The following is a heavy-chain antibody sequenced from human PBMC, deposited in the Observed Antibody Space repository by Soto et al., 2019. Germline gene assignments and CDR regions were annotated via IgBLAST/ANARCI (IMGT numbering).Heavy chain of an antibody. J-gene: IGHJ4*02. V-gene: IGHV1-69*06. D-gene: IGHD2-2*02. Sequence: GASVKVSCKASGGTFSSYAISWVRQAPGQGLEWMGGIIPIFGTANYAQKFQGRVTITADKSTSTAYMELSSLRSEDTAVYYCARSVVVPAAIPYYFDYWGQGALVTVSS. CDR2: IIPIFGTA. CDR3: ARSVVVPAAIPYYFDY. CDR1: GGTFSSYA.